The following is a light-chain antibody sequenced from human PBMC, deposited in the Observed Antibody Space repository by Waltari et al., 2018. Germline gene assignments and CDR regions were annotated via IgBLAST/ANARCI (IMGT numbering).Light chain of an antibody. CDR2: KAS. CDR1: QDIRNN. CDR3: QQGFTFPLT. J-gene: IGKJ4*01. Sequence: DIQLTQSPSSLSTSLGERVTITCQASQDIRNNLAWYQQKPGKVPKLLIYKASSLQSGVPPRFSGSGSGTDFTLTISNLQPEDFATYFCQQGFTFPLTFGGGTKVEI. V-gene: IGKV1-12*01.